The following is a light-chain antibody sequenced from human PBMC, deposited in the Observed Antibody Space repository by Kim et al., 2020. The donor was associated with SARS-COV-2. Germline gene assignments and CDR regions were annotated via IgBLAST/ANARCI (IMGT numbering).Light chain of an antibody. CDR3: QVWDSGVI. Sequence: SYELTQPLSVSVALGQTARITCWGSNIERRTVNWYQQKPGQAPFLVIYRDRTRPSGIPERFSGSNSGKTATLTISSAQVADEADYYCQVWDSGVIFGGGTQLTVL. CDR1: NIERRT. J-gene: IGLJ2*01. V-gene: IGLV3-9*01. CDR2: RDR.